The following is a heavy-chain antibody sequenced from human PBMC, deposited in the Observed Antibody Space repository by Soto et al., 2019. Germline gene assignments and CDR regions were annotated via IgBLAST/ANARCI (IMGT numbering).Heavy chain of an antibody. J-gene: IGHJ6*02. V-gene: IGHV3-23*01. Sequence: GGSLRLSCGASGFTFSSYAMSWVRQAPGKGLEWVSAISGSGGSTYYADSVKGRFTISRDNSKNTLYLQMNSLRAEDTAVYYCAKDGYSSSWYRRYGMDVWGQGTTVTVSS. CDR2: ISGSGGST. D-gene: IGHD6-13*01. CDR3: AKDGYSSSWYRRYGMDV. CDR1: GFTFSSYA.